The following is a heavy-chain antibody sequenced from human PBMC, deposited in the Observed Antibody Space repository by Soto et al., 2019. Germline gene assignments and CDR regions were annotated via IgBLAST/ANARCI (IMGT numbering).Heavy chain of an antibody. V-gene: IGHV1-69*13. D-gene: IGHD5-18*01. CDR3: AREVATMQPGDGYRYGAFDY. J-gene: IGHJ4*02. CDR1: GGTFSSYA. CDR2: IIPIFGTP. Sequence: SVKVSCKASGGTFSSYAISWVRQAPGQGLEWMGGIIPIFGTPNYAQKFQGRVTITADESTSTAYMELSSLRSEDTAVYYCAREVATMQPGDGYRYGAFDYWGQGTLVTVSS.